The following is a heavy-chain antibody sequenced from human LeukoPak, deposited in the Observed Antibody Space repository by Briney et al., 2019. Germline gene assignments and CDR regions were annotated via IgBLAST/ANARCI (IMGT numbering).Heavy chain of an antibody. CDR2: IYNRGST. CDR1: GGPISGYY. V-gene: IGHV4-59*08. J-gene: IGHJ4*02. Sequence: SETLSLTCTASGGPISGYYWIWIRQPPGKGLEWVGNIYNRGSTYYNPSLKSRVTISIDTSKNQFSLKLSSVTAADTAVYYCARRRPDTSMVDYWGQGTLVLVSS. CDR3: ARRRPDTSMVDY. D-gene: IGHD5-18*01.